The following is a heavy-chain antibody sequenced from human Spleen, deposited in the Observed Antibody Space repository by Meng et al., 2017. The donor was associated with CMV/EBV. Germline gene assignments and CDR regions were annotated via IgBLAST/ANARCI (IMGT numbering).Heavy chain of an antibody. V-gene: IGHV3-11*04. CDR2: ISSSGTSM. CDR1: GFTCSDYY. D-gene: IGHD2-2*01. Sequence: ASGFTCSDYYMSWIRQAPGKGLEWISYISSSGTSMYYADSVKGRVTISRDNAKNSLWLQMNSLRGDDTAVYYCARKSTSTWSALDYWGQGALVTVSS. J-gene: IGHJ4*02. CDR3: ARKSTSTWSALDY.